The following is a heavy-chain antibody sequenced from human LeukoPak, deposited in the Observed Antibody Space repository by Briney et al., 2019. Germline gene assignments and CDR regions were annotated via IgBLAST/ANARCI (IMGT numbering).Heavy chain of an antibody. CDR1: GGSISSSSYY. CDR2: IYYSGST. V-gene: IGHV4-39*01. CDR3: ARPYYYDFWSGPSDY. Sequence: SETLSLTCTVSGGSISSSSYYWDWIRQPPRKGLEWIGSIYYSGSTYHNPSLKSRVTISVDTSKNQFSLKLSSVTAADTAVYYCARPYYYDFWSGPSDYWGQGTLVTVSS. D-gene: IGHD3-3*01. J-gene: IGHJ4*02.